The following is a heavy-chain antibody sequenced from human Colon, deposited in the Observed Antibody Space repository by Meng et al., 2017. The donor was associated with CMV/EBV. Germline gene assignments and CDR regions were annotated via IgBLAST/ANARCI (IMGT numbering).Heavy chain of an antibody. CDR2: IIPIFGTA. CDR3: ARADEAVDTAMVHQPYYYYGMDV. J-gene: IGHJ6*02. D-gene: IGHD5-18*01. Sequence: ISWVRQAPGQGLEWMGGIIPIFGTANYAQKFQGRVTITTDESTSTAYMELSSLRSEDTAVYYCARADEAVDTAMVHQPYYYYGMDVWGQGTTVTVSS. V-gene: IGHV1-69*05.